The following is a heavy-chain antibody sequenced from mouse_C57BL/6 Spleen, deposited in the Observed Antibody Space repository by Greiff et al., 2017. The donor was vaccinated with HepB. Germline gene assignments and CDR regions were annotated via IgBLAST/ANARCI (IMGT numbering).Heavy chain of an antibody. D-gene: IGHD1-1*01. CDR1: GYAFSSSW. CDR3: ARNQGYYGSSPYAMDY. CDR2: IYPGDGDT. J-gene: IGHJ4*01. V-gene: IGHV1-82*01. Sequence: VQLQQSGPELVKPGASVKISCKASGYAFSSSWMNWVKQRPGKGLEWIGRIYPGDGDTNYNGKFKGKATLTADNSSSTAYMQLSSLTSEDSAVYFCARNQGYYGSSPYAMDYWGQGTSVTVSS.